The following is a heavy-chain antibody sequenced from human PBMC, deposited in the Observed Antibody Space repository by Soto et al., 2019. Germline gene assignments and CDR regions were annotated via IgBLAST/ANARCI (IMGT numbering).Heavy chain of an antibody. CDR1: GGTFSSYT. J-gene: IGHJ4*02. Sequence: GASVKVSCKASGGTFSSYTISWVRQAPGQGLEWMGRIIPILGIANYAQKFQGRVTITADKSTSTAYMELSSLRSEDTAVYYCAKDLGETYSSGWYDYFDYWGQGTLVTVSS. V-gene: IGHV1-69*04. CDR2: IIPILGIA. D-gene: IGHD6-19*01. CDR3: AKDLGETYSSGWYDYFDY.